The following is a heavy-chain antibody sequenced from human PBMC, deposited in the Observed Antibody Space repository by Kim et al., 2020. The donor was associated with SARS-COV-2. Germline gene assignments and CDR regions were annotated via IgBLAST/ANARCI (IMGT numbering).Heavy chain of an antibody. D-gene: IGHD6-19*01. V-gene: IGHV3-33*01. CDR3: ARDGTAVASTVGHYYYYGMDV. CDR1: GFTFSSYG. Sequence: GGSLRLSCAASGFTFSSYGMHWVRQAPGKGLEWVAVIWYDGSNKYYADSVKGRFTISRDNSKNTLYLQMNSLRAEDTAVYYCARDGTAVASTVGHYYYYGMDVWGQGTTVTVSS. J-gene: IGHJ6*02. CDR2: IWYDGSNK.